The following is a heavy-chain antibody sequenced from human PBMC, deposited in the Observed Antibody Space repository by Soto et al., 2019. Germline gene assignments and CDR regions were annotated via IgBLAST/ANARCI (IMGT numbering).Heavy chain of an antibody. CDR3: ASECVAEMATGGYFDN. CDR1: GGTFSDLA. CDR2: CIPLLGTP. D-gene: IGHD5-12*01. Sequence: QVHLVQSGAEVKKPGSSVKVSCKTSGGTFSDLAFSWVRQAPRQGLEWVGGCIPLLGTPNYAREFQGRVPSSEDEFSTPVYMQLRSLRSEDTGVYYCASECVAEMATGGYFDNWGQGTLVTVSS. J-gene: IGHJ4*02. V-gene: IGHV1-69*01.